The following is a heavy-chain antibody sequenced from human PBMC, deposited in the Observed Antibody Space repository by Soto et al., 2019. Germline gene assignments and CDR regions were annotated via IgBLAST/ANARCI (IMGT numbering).Heavy chain of an antibody. V-gene: IGHV3-23*01. CDR2: ISGSGGST. J-gene: IGHJ4*02. CDR3: AKDHRYCSGGSCYKPQYYFDY. Sequence: LRLSCAASGFTFSSYAMSWVRQAPGKGLEWVSAISGSGGSTYYADSVKGRFTISRDNSKNTLYLQMNSLRAEDTAVYYCAKDHRYCSGGSCYKPQYYFDYWGQGTLVTVSS. CDR1: GFTFSSYA. D-gene: IGHD2-15*01.